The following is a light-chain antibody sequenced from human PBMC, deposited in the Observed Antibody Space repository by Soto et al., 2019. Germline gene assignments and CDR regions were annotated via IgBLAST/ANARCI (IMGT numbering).Light chain of an antibody. J-gene: IGKJ3*01. CDR1: QSVLYSSNNKNY. Sequence: DIVMTQSPDSLAVSLGERATINCKSSQSVLYSSNNKNYLAWYQQKPGQPPKLLIYWASTRESGVPDRFSGSGSGTDFTLTNSSLQAEDVVVYYCQQYYSTPFTFGPGTKVDIK. CDR2: WAS. V-gene: IGKV4-1*01. CDR3: QQYYSTPFT.